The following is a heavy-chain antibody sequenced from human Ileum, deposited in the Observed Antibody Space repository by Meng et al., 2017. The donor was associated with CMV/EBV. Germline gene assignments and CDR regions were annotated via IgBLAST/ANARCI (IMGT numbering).Heavy chain of an antibody. CDR2: IIPILGIA. J-gene: IGHJ1*01. CDR3: ARGGATYCSGGSCYSGSAEYFQH. D-gene: IGHD2-15*01. V-gene: IGHV1-69*02. CDR1: YT. Sequence: YTVSWVRRAPGQGLEWMGRIIPILGIANYAQKFQGKVTITADKSTSTAYMELSSLRSEDTAVYYCARGGATYCSGGSCYSGSAEYFQHWGQGTLVTVSS.